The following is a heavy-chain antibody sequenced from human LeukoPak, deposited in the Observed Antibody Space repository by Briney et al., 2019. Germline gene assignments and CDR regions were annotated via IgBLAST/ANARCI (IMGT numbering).Heavy chain of an antibody. CDR3: AREASDIVATIPYFDY. V-gene: IGHV1-18*01. D-gene: IGHD5-12*01. CDR2: ISAYNGNT. CDR1: GYTFTRYG. J-gene: IGHJ4*02. Sequence: GASVKVSCKASGYTFTRYGISWVRQAPGQGLEWMGWISAYNGNTHYAQKLQGRVTMTTDTSTSTAYMELRSLRSDDTAVYYCAREASDIVATIPYFDYWGQGTLVIVSS.